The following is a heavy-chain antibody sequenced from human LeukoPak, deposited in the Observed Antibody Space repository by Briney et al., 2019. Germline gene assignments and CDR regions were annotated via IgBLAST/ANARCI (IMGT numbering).Heavy chain of an antibody. Sequence: SETLSLTCAVSGGSLSNYYWSWIRQPPGKGLEWIGYIYYTGSTNYNPSLKSRVTLSVDTSKNQFSLKLTPVTAADTAVYYCARVKGGFDPWGQGTLVTVSS. CDR1: GGSLSNYY. CDR2: IYYTGST. CDR3: ARVKGGFDP. D-gene: IGHD3-16*01. V-gene: IGHV4-59*01. J-gene: IGHJ5*02.